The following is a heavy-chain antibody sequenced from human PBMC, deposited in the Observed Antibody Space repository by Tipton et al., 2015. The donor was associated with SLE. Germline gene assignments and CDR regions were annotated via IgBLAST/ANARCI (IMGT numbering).Heavy chain of an antibody. CDR2: IYTSGST. D-gene: IGHD1-26*01. V-gene: IGHV4-61*02. J-gene: IGHJ4*02. CDR3: ARGIVGATGGYFDY. Sequence: TLSLTCTVSGGSISSGSYYWSWIWQPAGKGLEWIGRIYTSGSTNYNPSLKSRVTISVDTSKNQFSLKLSSVTAADTAVYYCARGIVGATGGYFDYWGQGTLVTVSS. CDR1: GGSISSGSYY.